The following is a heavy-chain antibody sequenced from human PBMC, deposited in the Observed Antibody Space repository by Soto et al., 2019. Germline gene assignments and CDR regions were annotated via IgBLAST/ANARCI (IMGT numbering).Heavy chain of an antibody. Sequence: GPTLVNHTEILTLTCTVSGFSLSNHRMGVSWLRQPRGNALEWLEHIFSNEEKSYSTSLKSRLTISRDTSKSQVVLTMTNMDPVDTATYYCARIQRISMIVVSKPYFDYWGQGALVTVSS. CDR3: ARIQRISMIVVSKPYFDY. J-gene: IGHJ4*02. D-gene: IGHD3-22*01. V-gene: IGHV2-26*01. CDR2: IFSNEEK. CDR1: GFSLSNHRMG.